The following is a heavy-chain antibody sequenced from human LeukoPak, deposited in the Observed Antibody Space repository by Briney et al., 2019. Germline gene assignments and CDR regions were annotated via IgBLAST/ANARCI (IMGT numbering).Heavy chain of an antibody. V-gene: IGHV4-39*07. Sequence: PSETLSLTCTVSGGSISSSSYYWGWIRQPPGKGLEWIGSIYHSGSTYYNPSLKSRVTIAVETSKNQFSLKLSSVTAADKAVYYCAKGAGGFSYYNWFDPWGQGTLVTVSS. CDR3: AKGAGGFSYYNWFDP. J-gene: IGHJ5*02. D-gene: IGHD5-18*01. CDR1: GGSISSSSYY. CDR2: IYHSGST.